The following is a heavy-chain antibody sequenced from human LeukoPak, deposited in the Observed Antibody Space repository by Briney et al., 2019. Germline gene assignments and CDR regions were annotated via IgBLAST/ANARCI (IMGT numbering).Heavy chain of an antibody. J-gene: IGHJ3*02. CDR1: GGTFSSYA. V-gene: IGHV1-69*13. Sequence: SVKVSCKASGGTFSSYAISWVRQAPGQGLEWMGGIIPIFGTANYAQKFQGRVTITADESTSTAYMELSSLRSEDTAVYYCARTFYDSSGYSVNFDAFDIWGQGTMVTVSS. CDR3: ARTFYDSSGYSVNFDAFDI. D-gene: IGHD3-22*01. CDR2: IIPIFGTA.